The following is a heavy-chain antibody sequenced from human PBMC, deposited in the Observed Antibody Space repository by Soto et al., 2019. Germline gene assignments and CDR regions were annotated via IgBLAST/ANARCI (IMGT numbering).Heavy chain of an antibody. CDR1: GDSVSSNSAT. CDR2: TYYRSKWSN. Sequence: SQTLSLTCAISGDSVSSNSATLDWVRQSPSRGLEWLGRTYYRSKWSNDYAVSVKSRVTITPDTSKNQFSLQLSSVTPEDTAVYYCAKLTGGSGKWGQGTLVTVSS. CDR3: AKLTGGSGK. D-gene: IGHD3-9*01. V-gene: IGHV6-1*01. J-gene: IGHJ4*02.